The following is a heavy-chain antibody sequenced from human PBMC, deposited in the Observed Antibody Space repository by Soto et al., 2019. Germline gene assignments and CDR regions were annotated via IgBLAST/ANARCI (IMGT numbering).Heavy chain of an antibody. Sequence: EVQLVESGGGLVQPGGSLRLSCAASGFTFSSYSMNWVRQAPGKGLVWVSYISSSSSTINYGDSVKGRFTISRDNAKNSLYLQMNSLRDEDTAVYYCASEMAALTWVDPWGQVTLVTVSS. J-gene: IGHJ5*02. V-gene: IGHV3-48*02. CDR3: ASEMAALTWVDP. CDR2: ISSSSSTI. CDR1: GFTFSSYS. D-gene: IGHD2-8*01.